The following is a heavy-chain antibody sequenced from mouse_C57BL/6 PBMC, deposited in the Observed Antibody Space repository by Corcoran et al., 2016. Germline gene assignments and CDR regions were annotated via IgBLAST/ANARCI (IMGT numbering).Heavy chain of an antibody. J-gene: IGHJ4*01. D-gene: IGHD2-3*01. Sequence: EVQLQQSGPELVKPGASVKISCKASGYTFTDYYMNWVKQSHGKSLEWIGDINPNNGGTSYNQKFKGKATLTVDKSSSTAYMELRSLTSEDSAVYYCARSYDGYSLYYAMDYWGQGTSVTVSS. CDR2: INPNNGGT. CDR3: ARSYDGYSLYYAMDY. V-gene: IGHV1-26*01. CDR1: GYTFTDYY.